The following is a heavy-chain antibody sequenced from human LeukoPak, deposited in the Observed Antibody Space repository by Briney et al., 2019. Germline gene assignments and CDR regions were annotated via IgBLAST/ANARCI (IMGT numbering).Heavy chain of an antibody. D-gene: IGHD3-10*01. J-gene: IGHJ4*02. CDR1: GGSISTYY. V-gene: IGHV4-59*01. CDR2: IYYSGST. Sequence: SETLSVTCTDSGGSISTYYWSWVRQPPGKGLEWIGYIYYSGSTNYNPSLKSRVTMSADTSKNQFSLRLSSVTAADTAVYYCGRTEYYFDFWGQGTLVTVSS. CDR3: GRTEYYFDF.